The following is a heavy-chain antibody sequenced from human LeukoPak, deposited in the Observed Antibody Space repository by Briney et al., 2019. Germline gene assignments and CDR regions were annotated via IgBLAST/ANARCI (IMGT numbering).Heavy chain of an antibody. V-gene: IGHV4-38-2*02. CDR3: ARVYDYGGTHFDY. J-gene: IGHJ4*02. CDR1: GYSISSGYY. Sequence: SETLSLTCTVSGYSISSGYYWGWIRQPPGKGLEWIGSIYHSGSTYFNPSLKSRVTISVDTSKNRFSLKLSSVTAADTAVYYCARVYDYGGTHFDYWGQGTLVTVSS. D-gene: IGHD4-23*01. CDR2: IYHSGST.